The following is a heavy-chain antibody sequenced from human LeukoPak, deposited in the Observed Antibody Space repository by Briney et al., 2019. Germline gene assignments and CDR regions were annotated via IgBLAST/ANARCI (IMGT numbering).Heavy chain of an antibody. CDR3: ARAAYSGSYHSDY. D-gene: IGHD1-26*01. Sequence: SETLSLTCTVSGGSVNSGSYYWNWIRQPPGKGPEWIGYIYYSGSTNYNPSLKSRVTISVDTSKNQFSLKLSSVTAADTAVYYCARAAYSGSYHSDYWGQGTLVTVSS. V-gene: IGHV4-61*01. CDR2: IYYSGST. J-gene: IGHJ4*02. CDR1: GGSVNSGSYY.